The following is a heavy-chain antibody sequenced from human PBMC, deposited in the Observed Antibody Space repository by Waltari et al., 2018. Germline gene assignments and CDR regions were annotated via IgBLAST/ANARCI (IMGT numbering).Heavy chain of an antibody. D-gene: IGHD3-3*01. Sequence: QLQLQESGPGLVKPSETLSLTCTVSGGSISSSSYYWGWVRQPPGKGLGWIGIIYYSGSAYYNPSLKSRVTTSVDTPNNQFSLRLSSVTAADTAVYYCARQFTILGVTPFDYWGQGILVSVSS. V-gene: IGHV4-39*07. CDR1: GGSISSSSYY. CDR3: ARQFTILGVTPFDY. CDR2: IYYSGSA. J-gene: IGHJ4*02.